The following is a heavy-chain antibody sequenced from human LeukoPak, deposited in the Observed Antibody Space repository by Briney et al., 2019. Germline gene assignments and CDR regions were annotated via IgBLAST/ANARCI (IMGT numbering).Heavy chain of an antibody. Sequence: GESLKISCTGSGYSFTSYWIGWVRQMPGKGLEWMGIIYPGDSDTRYSPSFQGQVTISADKSISTAYLQWSSLKASDTAMYYCARKMTTQRSNFDYWGQGTLVTVSS. CDR2: IYPGDSDT. D-gene: IGHD5-24*01. CDR3: ARKMTTQRSNFDY. V-gene: IGHV5-51*01. J-gene: IGHJ4*02. CDR1: GYSFTSYW.